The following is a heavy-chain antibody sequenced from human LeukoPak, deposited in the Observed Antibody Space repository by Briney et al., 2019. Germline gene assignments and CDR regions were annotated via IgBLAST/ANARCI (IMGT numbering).Heavy chain of an antibody. Sequence: GGSLRLSCAASGFTFSSYAMAWVRQAPGKGLEWVSAISGGGGTTDYADSVRGRFTISRDNSKNTVSLHMSSLRAEDTAVYYCAKGGDSSGYGWRSWGQGTLVTVSS. CDR1: GFTFSSYA. J-gene: IGHJ5*02. CDR3: AKGGDSSGYGWRS. CDR2: ISGGGGTT. V-gene: IGHV3-23*01. D-gene: IGHD3-22*01.